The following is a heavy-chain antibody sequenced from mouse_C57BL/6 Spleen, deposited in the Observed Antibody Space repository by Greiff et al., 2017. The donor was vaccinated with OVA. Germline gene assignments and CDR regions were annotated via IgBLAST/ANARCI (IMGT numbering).Heavy chain of an antibody. CDR2: FYPGSGSI. CDR1: GYTFTEYT. CDR3: ARHEGRYGYDGNYFDY. D-gene: IGHD2-2*01. Sequence: QVHVKQSGAELVKPGASVKLSCKASGYTFTEYTIHWVKQRSGQGLEWIGWFYPGSGSIKYNEKFKDKATLTADKSSSTVYMELSRLTSEDSAVYFCARHEGRYGYDGNYFDYWGQGTTLTVSS. J-gene: IGHJ2*01. V-gene: IGHV1-62-2*01.